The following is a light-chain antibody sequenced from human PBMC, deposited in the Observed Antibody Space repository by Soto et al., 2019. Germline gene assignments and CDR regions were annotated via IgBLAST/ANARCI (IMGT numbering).Light chain of an antibody. CDR2: EDN. CDR3: QSYHITYGV. CDR1: SGSIASNF. V-gene: IGLV6-57*04. J-gene: IGLJ7*01. Sequence: NFMLTQPHSVSGSPGETVTISCTRSSGSIASNFVQWYQQRPGSAPSNVIYEDNHRPSGVPDRFFGSIDSSSNSASLTISGLKTEDEADYYCQSYHITYGVFGGGTQPTVL.